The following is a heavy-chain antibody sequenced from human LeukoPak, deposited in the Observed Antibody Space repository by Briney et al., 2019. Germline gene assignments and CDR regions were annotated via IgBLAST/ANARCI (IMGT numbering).Heavy chain of an antibody. CDR1: GFTVSSNY. CDR2: IKQDGSEK. CDR3: ARGETVAGTYFVY. Sequence: GGSLRLSCAASGFTVSSNYMSWVRQAPGKGLEWVANIKQDGSEKYYVDSVKGRFTISRDNAKNSLYLQMNSLRAEDTAVYYCARGETVAGTYFVYWGQGALVTVSS. J-gene: IGHJ4*02. D-gene: IGHD6-19*01. V-gene: IGHV3-7*01.